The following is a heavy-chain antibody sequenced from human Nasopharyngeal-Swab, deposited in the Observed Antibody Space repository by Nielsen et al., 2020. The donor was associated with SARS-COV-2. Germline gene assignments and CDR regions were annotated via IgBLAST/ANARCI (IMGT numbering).Heavy chain of an antibody. CDR1: GFTFSSYA. CDR3: ARDLGGCFDY. J-gene: IGHJ4*02. CDR2: ISYDGSNK. Sequence: GESLKISCAASGFTFSSYAMHWVRQAPGKGLEWVAVISYDGSNKYYADSVKGRFTISRDNSKNTLYLQMNSLRAEDTAVYYCARDLGGCFDYWGQGTLVTVSS. D-gene: IGHD3-16*01. V-gene: IGHV3-30-3*01.